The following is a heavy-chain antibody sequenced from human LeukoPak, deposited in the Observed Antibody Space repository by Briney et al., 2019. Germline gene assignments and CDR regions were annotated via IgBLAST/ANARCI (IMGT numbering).Heavy chain of an antibody. V-gene: IGHV3-23*01. CDR3: AKPADSGRYRDFDY. CDR2: ISASDGST. J-gene: IGHJ4*02. Sequence: QLGGSLRLSCAASGFTFSNYAMSWVRQAAGKGLEWVSAISASDGSTYYADSVKGRFTISRDNSKNTLYLQMNSLRAEDTAVYYCAKPADSGRYRDFDYWGQGTLVTVSS. D-gene: IGHD1-26*01. CDR1: GFTFSNYA.